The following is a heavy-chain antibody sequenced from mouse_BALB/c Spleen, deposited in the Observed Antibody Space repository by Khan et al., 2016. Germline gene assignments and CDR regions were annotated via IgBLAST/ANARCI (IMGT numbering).Heavy chain of an antibody. CDR3: TRRGYYDFAY. Sequence: EVELVESGGALVKPGGSLKLSCAASGFTFSSYAMSWVRQTPEKRLEWVATISSGGSTYYLDSVKGRFTISRDNARNILYLQMSSLRSEDTAMYXCTRRGYYDFAYWGQGTLVTVSA. J-gene: IGHJ3*01. V-gene: IGHV5-6-5*01. CDR2: ISSGGST. D-gene: IGHD2-4*01. CDR1: GFTFSSYA.